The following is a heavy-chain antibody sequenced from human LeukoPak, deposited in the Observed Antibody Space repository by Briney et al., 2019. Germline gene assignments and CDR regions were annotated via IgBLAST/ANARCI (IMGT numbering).Heavy chain of an antibody. J-gene: IGHJ4*02. CDR1: GFTFSSYW. Sequence: GGSLRLSCAASGFTFSSYWMSWVRQAPGKGLEWVANIKQDGSEKYYVDSVKGRFTISRDNAKNSLYLQMNSLRAEDTAVYYCARDPDRSGYDPLNYFDYWGQGTLVTVSS. D-gene: IGHD5-12*01. CDR2: IKQDGSEK. CDR3: ARDPDRSGYDPLNYFDY. V-gene: IGHV3-7*01.